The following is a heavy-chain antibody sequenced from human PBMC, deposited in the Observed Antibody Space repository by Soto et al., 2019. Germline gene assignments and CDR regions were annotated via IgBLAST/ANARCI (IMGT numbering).Heavy chain of an antibody. V-gene: IGHV3-66*01. J-gene: IGHJ4*02. CDR2: IYSGGST. CDR3: PGDWAGFYYFAY. CDR1: GFTVSSSY. D-gene: IGHD3-9*01. Sequence: EVQLVESGGGLVQPGGSLRLSCAASGFTVSSSYMSWVRQSPGKGLEWVSFIYSGGSTYYADSVKGRFIISRDTSKNTLFFQMTVLRAEDTAVYYCPGDWAGFYYFAYGGQGPLVTVSS.